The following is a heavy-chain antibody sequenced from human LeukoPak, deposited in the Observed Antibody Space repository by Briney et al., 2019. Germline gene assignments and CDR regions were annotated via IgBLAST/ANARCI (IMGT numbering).Heavy chain of an antibody. Sequence: IGYIYHSGSTYYNPSLKSRVTISVDRSKNQFSLKLSSVTAADTAVYYCASGDDSSGSLDYWGQGTLVTVSS. CDR2: IYHSGST. J-gene: IGHJ4*02. CDR3: ASGDDSSGSLDY. D-gene: IGHD3-22*01. V-gene: IGHV4-30-2*01.